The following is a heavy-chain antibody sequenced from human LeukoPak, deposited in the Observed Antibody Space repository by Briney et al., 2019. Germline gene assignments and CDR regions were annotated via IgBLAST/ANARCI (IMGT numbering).Heavy chain of an antibody. CDR3: ARDPPSIAAAGRGTFDY. D-gene: IGHD6-13*01. J-gene: IGHJ4*02. Sequence: GRSLRLSCAASGFTFSSYAMHWVRQAPGKGLEWVAVISYDGSNKYYADSVKGRFTISRDNAKNSLYLQMNSLRAEDTAVYYCARDPPSIAAAGRGTFDYWGQGTLVTVSS. CDR1: GFTFSSYA. CDR2: ISYDGSNK. V-gene: IGHV3-30-3*01.